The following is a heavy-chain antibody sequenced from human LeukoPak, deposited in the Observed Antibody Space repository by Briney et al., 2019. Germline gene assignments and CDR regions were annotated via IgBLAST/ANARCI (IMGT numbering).Heavy chain of an antibody. J-gene: IGHJ4*02. CDR1: GYTFTSYG. CDR2: ISAYNGNT. D-gene: IGHD6-13*01. V-gene: IGHV1-18*01. Sequence: ASVKVSCKASGYTFTSYGISWVRQAPGQGLEWMGWISAYNGNTNYAQKLQGRVTMTTDTSTSTAYIELSRLRSDDTAVYYCARDLGIAAAGMGYWGQGTLVTVSS. CDR3: ARDLGIAAAGMGY.